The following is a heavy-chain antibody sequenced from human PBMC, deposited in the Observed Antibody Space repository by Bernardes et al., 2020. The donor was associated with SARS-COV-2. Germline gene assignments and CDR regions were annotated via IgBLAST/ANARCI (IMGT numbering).Heavy chain of an antibody. D-gene: IGHD6-19*01. CDR2: INPNSGGT. Sequence: ASVKVSCKASGYTFTGYYMHWVRQAPGQGLEWMGWINPNSGGTNYAQKFQGRVTMTRDTSISTAYMELSRLRSDDTAAYYCARFPQVVTYKSGWFQGHYFYGMDVWGQGTTVTVSS. CDR3: ARFPQVVTYKSGWFQGHYFYGMDV. V-gene: IGHV1-2*02. CDR1: GYTFTGYY. J-gene: IGHJ6*02.